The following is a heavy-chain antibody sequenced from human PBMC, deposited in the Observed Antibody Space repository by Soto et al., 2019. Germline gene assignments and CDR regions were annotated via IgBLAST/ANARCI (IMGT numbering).Heavy chain of an antibody. Sequence: QLQLAQSGADVKKAGSSVKVSCKASGGTLSNSAFSWVRQAPGQGREWMGGIIPVFGIVNYAQKFQDRVTITADESTSTAYMGLRSLRSEDTAVYFCATGRIVVVGSRAYYGMDVWGQGTTVTV. V-gene: IGHV1-69*19. CDR2: IIPVFGIV. D-gene: IGHD3-22*01. J-gene: IGHJ6*02. CDR1: GGTLSNSA. CDR3: ATGRIVVVGSRAYYGMDV.